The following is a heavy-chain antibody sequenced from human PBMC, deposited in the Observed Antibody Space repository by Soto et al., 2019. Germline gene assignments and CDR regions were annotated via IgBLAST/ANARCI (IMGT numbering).Heavy chain of an antibody. Sequence: PSETLSLTCAIYGGSFSGYYWSWIRQPPGKGLEWIGEINHSGSTNYNPSLKSRVTISVDTSKNQFSLKLSSVTAADTAVYYCARVGYYDILTVNWFDPWGQGTLVTVSS. CDR2: INHSGST. CDR3: ARVGYYDILTVNWFDP. D-gene: IGHD3-9*01. CDR1: GGSFSGYY. J-gene: IGHJ5*02. V-gene: IGHV4-34*01.